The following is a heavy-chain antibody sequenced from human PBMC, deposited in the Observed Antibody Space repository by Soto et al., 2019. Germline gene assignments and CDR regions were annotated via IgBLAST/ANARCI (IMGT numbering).Heavy chain of an antibody. Sequence: QVQLLESGGGVVQPGRSLRLSCAASGFTFSSYGMHWVRQAPGKGLEWVAVIWYDGSNKYYADSVKGRFTISRDNSKNTLYLQMMGLRAEDTAVYYCAREMGIAAAGRGKYYFDYWGQGTLVTVSS. J-gene: IGHJ4*02. CDR3: AREMGIAAAGRGKYYFDY. CDR2: IWYDGSNK. V-gene: IGHV3-33*01. CDR1: GFTFSSYG. D-gene: IGHD6-13*01.